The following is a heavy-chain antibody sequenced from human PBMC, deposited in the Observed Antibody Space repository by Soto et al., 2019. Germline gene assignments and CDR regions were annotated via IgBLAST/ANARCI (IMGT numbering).Heavy chain of an antibody. CDR2: ISYDGSNK. CDR1: GFTFSSYG. Sequence: GGSLRLSCAASGFTFSSYGMHWVRQAPGKGLEWVAVISYDGSNKYYADSVKGRFTISRDNSKNTLYLQMNSLRAEDTAVYYCAKASGYSYGTPFDYWSQGTLVTVSS. D-gene: IGHD5-18*01. CDR3: AKASGYSYGTPFDY. J-gene: IGHJ4*02. V-gene: IGHV3-30*18.